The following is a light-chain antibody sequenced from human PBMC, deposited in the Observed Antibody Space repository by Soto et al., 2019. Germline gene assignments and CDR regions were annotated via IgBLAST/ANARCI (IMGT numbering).Light chain of an antibody. J-gene: IGKJ5*01. CDR2: KIS. Sequence: DIVMTQTLLSSPVTLRPPASISCRSRQSLHHSDDNTYLSWLQQRPGQPPRLLIYKISNRFSGVPDRFSGSGAGTDFTLKISRVEAEDVGVYYCMQDIRSITFGQGTRLEIK. CDR1: QSLHHSDDNTY. V-gene: IGKV2-24*01. CDR3: MQDIRSIT.